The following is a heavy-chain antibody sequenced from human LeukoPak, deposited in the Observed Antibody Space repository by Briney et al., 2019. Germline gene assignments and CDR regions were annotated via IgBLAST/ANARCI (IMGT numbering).Heavy chain of an antibody. CDR2: ISSSSSYI. J-gene: IGHJ3*02. Sequence: PGTSLRLSCAASGFTFSSYSMNWVRQAPGKGLEWVSSISSSSSYIYYADSVKGRFTISRDNAKNSLYLQMNSLRAEDTAVYYCARAGPWAFDIWGQGTMVTVSS. D-gene: IGHD3-10*01. CDR1: GFTFSSYS. V-gene: IGHV3-21*01. CDR3: ARAGPWAFDI.